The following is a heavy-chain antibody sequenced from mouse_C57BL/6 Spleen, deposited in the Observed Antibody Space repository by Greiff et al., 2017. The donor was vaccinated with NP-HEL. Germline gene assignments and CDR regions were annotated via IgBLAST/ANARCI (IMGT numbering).Heavy chain of an antibody. V-gene: IGHV1-80*01. CDR3: ARKDYGSSYSAWFAY. Sequence: VQVVESGAELVKPGASVKISCKASGYAFSSYWMNWVKQRPGKGLEWIGQIYPGDGDTNYNGKFKGKATLTADKSSSTAYMQLSSLTSEDSAVYFCARKDYGSSYSAWFAYWGQGTLVTVSA. J-gene: IGHJ3*01. CDR2: IYPGDGDT. D-gene: IGHD1-1*01. CDR1: GYAFSSYW.